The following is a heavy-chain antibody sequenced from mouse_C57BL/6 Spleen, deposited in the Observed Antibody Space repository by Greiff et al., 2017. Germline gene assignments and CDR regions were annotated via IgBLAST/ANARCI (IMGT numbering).Heavy chain of an antibody. CDR1: GYSFTDYN. Sequence: EVQLVESGPELVKPGASVKISCKASGYSFTDYNMNWVKQSNGKSLEWIGVINPNYGTTSYNQKFKGKATLTVDQSSSTAYMQLNSLTSEDSAVYYCARRITTVVPSDAMDYWGQGTSVTVSS. CDR3: ARRITTVVPSDAMDY. V-gene: IGHV1-39*01. D-gene: IGHD1-1*01. CDR2: INPNYGTT. J-gene: IGHJ4*01.